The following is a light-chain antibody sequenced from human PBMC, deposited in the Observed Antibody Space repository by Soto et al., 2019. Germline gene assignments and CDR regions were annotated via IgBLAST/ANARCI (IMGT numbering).Light chain of an antibody. CDR1: SSDVGGSNY. Sequence: QSALTQPASVSGSPGQSITISCTGTSSDVGGSNYVSWYQLHPGKAPKLIIFDVSHRPSGFSNRFSGSKSGNTASLTISGLQAEDEADYYCSSYTSSSTYVFGTGTKVTVL. CDR2: DVS. CDR3: SSYTSSSTYV. V-gene: IGLV2-14*03. J-gene: IGLJ1*01.